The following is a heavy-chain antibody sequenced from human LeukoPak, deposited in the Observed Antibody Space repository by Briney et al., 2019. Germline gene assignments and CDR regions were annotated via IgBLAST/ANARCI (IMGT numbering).Heavy chain of an antibody. CDR2: ISAYNGNT. V-gene: IGHV1-18*01. CDR1: GYTFIRYG. CDR3: ARDCSSTSCYLGHYYGMDV. Sequence: ASVKVSCKASGYTFIRYGISWVRQAPGQGLEWMGWISAYNGNTNYAQKLQGRVTMTTDTSTSTAYMELRSLRSDDTAVYYCARDCSSTSCYLGHYYGMDVWGQGTTVTVSS. D-gene: IGHD2-2*01. J-gene: IGHJ6*02.